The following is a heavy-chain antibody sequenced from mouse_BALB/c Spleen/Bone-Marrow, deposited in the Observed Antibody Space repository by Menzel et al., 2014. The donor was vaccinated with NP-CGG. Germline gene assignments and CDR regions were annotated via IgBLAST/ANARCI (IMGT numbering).Heavy chain of an antibody. CDR1: GYTFTSYV. V-gene: IGHV1-14*01. D-gene: IGHD2-3*01. CDR2: INPYNDGT. CDR3: ERRDAGYFRGAVYAIDY. Sequence: EVQLQQSGPELVKPGASVKMSCTASGYTFTSYVMHWVKQEPGQGLEWIGHINPYNDGTKYNEKFKGKATLTSDKSSSTAFVELRGPTSECSAVYYCERRDAGYFRGAVYAIDYWGQGSSGTVSS. J-gene: IGHJ4*01.